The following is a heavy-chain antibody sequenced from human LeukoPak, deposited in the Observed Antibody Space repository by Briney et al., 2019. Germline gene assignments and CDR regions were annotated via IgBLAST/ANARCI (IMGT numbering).Heavy chain of an antibody. CDR2: ISAYNGNT. Sequence: ASVKVSCKASGYTFTSYGISWVRQAPGQGLEWMGWISAYNGNTNYAQKLRGRVTMTTDTSTSTAYMELRSLRSDDTAVYYCASISSSWNTIDYWGQGTLVTVSS. CDR1: GYTFTSYG. CDR3: ASISSSWNTIDY. D-gene: IGHD6-13*01. J-gene: IGHJ4*02. V-gene: IGHV1-18*01.